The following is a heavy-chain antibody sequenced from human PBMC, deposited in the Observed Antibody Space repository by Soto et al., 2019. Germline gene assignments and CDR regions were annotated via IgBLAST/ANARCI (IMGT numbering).Heavy chain of an antibody. Sequence: ETLSLPCTVSGGSISSYDWSWIRQPPGKGLEWIGYIYYSGSTNYNPSLKSRVTISVDTSKNQFSLKLSSVTAADTAVYSCARRTPILDDAFDMWGQGTMLTV. J-gene: IGHJ3*02. CDR2: IYYSGST. D-gene: IGHD1-1*01. V-gene: IGHV4-59*08. CDR3: ARRTPILDDAFDM. CDR1: GGSISSYD.